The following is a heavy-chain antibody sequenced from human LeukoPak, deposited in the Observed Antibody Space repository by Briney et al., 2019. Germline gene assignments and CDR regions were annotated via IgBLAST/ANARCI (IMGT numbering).Heavy chain of an antibody. J-gene: IGHJ2*01. Sequence: GASVKVSCKASGGTFGSYVISWVRQAPGQGLEWMGGIIPIFGTAHYAQKFQGRLTITADESTSTVYMEMSSLRSEDTATYYRAKEGDTALVTGYFDLWGRGTLVTVSS. CDR2: IIPIFGTA. CDR1: GGTFGSYV. V-gene: IGHV1-69*13. CDR3: AKEGDTALVTGYFDL. D-gene: IGHD5-18*01.